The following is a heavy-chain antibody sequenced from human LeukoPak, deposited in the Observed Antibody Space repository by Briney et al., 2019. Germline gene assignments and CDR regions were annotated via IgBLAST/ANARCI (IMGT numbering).Heavy chain of an antibody. Sequence: PSETLSLTCAVSGGSISSSNWWSWVRQPPGKGLEWIGHVSYSGGTNYNPSLKSRVTISVDTSKNQVSLKLSSVTPADTAVYYCAKAAGYDSSGYPYSWGQGTLVTVSS. CDR2: VSYSGGT. J-gene: IGHJ4*02. V-gene: IGHV4-4*02. CDR1: GGSISSSNW. CDR3: AKAAGYDSSGYPYS. D-gene: IGHD3-22*01.